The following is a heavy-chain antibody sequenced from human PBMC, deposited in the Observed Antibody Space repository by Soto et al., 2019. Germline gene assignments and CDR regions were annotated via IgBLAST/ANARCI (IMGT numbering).Heavy chain of an antibody. CDR1: GFAFNNYG. D-gene: IGHD2-2*01. J-gene: IGHJ4*02. CDR3: AREDSIIIPAVSDF. Sequence: PGGSLRLTCTVSGFAFNNYGINWVRQAPGQGLEWVSSISKSDYTYYSDSVKGRFTISRDNAKNSVSLQMNTLRVEDTAVYYCAREDSIIIPAVSDFWGQGTLVTVSP. V-gene: IGHV3-21*01. CDR2: ISKSDYT.